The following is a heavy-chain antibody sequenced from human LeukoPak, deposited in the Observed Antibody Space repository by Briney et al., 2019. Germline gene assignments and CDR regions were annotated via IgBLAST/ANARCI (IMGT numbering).Heavy chain of an antibody. D-gene: IGHD3-22*01. V-gene: IGHV3-9*03. Sequence: SLRLSCAASGFTFDDYAMHWVRQAPGKGLEWVSGISWNSGSICYADSVKGRFTISRDNAKNSLYLQMNSLRAEDMALYYCAKDKGAYYYDSSAFGHAFDIWGQGTMVTVSS. CDR1: GFTFDDYA. CDR3: AKDKGAYYYDSSAFGHAFDI. J-gene: IGHJ3*02. CDR2: ISWNSGSI.